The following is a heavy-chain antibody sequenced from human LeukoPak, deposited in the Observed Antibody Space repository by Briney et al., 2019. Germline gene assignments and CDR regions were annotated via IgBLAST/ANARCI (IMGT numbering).Heavy chain of an antibody. CDR2: IYHSGST. V-gene: IGHV4-38-2*02. Sequence: SETLSLTCTVSGYSISSGYYWGWIRQPPGKGLEWIGSIYHSGSTYYNPSLKSRVTISVDTSKNQFSLKLSSVTAADTAVYYCARFRSGGYRTNWFDPWGQGTLVTVSS. D-gene: IGHD2-15*01. CDR3: ARFRSGGYRTNWFDP. CDR1: GYSISSGYY. J-gene: IGHJ5*02.